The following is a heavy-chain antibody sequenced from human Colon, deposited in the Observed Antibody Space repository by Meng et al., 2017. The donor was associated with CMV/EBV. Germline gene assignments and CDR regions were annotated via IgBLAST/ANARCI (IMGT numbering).Heavy chain of an antibody. CDR1: VFSLSTDRVT. J-gene: IGHJ4*02. D-gene: IGHD6-6*01. V-gene: IGHV2-5*02. Sequence: MPLKWCGPMLWKPPQTLTMTCTLLVFSLSTDRVTVGWIRQPPGKALGWLALIYWDDDKRYSPSLKSRLTITKDTSKNQVVLTMINMDPVDTATYYCAHRFLRDSSSSLHFDSWGQGTLVTVSS. CDR2: IYWDDDK. CDR3: AHRFLRDSSSSLHFDS.